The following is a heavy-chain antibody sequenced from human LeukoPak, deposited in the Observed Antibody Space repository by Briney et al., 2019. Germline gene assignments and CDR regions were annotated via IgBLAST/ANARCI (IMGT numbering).Heavy chain of an antibody. D-gene: IGHD3-10*01. J-gene: IGHJ4*02. Sequence: SETLSLTCTVSGGSINSYYWSWIRQAPGMGLEWIGYIYYSGSTNYNPSLKSRVTISVDTSKNQFSLKLTSATAADTAVYHCARVTPYGSGSYYERHFDYWGQGTLVTVSS. CDR3: ARVTPYGSGSYYERHFDY. V-gene: IGHV4-59*01. CDR2: IYYSGST. CDR1: GGSINSYY.